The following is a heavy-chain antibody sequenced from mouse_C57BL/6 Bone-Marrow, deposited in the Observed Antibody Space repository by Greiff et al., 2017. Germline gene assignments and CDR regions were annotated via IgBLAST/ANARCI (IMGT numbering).Heavy chain of an antibody. CDR2: ISSGSSTI. CDR1: GFTFSHYG. Sequence: EVQVVESGGGLVKPGGSLKLSCAASGFTFSHYGMHWVRQAPEKGLEWVAYISSGSSTIYYADTVKGRFTISRDNAKNTLFLRITSLGSEYTTMYYCASPDCYYAMDYWGQGTSVTVSS. CDR3: ASPDCYYAMDY. V-gene: IGHV5-17*01. J-gene: IGHJ4*01. D-gene: IGHD3-1*01.